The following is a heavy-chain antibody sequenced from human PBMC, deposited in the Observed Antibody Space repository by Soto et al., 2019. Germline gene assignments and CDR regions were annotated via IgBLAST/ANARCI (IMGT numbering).Heavy chain of an antibody. J-gene: IGHJ5*02. CDR2: MNPNSGST. CDR1: GYTFTSYD. CDR3: ARDPADSGKWFDP. Sequence: QVQLVQSGAEVKKPGASVRVSCKASGYTFTSYDINWVRQATGQGLEWMGWMNPNSGSTGYAQKFQGRITLTRDTSASTAYMEWSSLRSDDTAVYCGARDPADSGKWFDPWGQGTLVTVSS. D-gene: IGHD2-2*01. V-gene: IGHV1-8*01.